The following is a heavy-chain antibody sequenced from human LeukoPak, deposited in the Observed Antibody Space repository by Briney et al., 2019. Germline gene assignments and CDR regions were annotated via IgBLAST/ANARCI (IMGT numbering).Heavy chain of an antibody. CDR1: GGSISSTSYY. J-gene: IGHJ4*02. V-gene: IGHV4-39*07. CDR2: IFYSGIS. CDR3: ARDYYGSGSYYFDS. Sequence: SETLSLTCTVSGGSISSTSYYWGWIRQPPGKGLEWIGSIFYSGISFYNPSLKSRVTLLLDTSKNQFSLKLSSVTAADTAVYYCARDYYGSGSYYFDSWGQGTLVTISS. D-gene: IGHD3-10*01.